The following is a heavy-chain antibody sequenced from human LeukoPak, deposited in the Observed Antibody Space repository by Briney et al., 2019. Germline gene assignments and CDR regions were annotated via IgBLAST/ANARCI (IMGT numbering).Heavy chain of an antibody. J-gene: IGHJ4*02. CDR1: GGSISSSSYY. V-gene: IGHV4-39*01. CDR3: ARRAYEWLPIDS. CDR2: IYYSGST. Sequence: PSETLSLTCTVSGGSISSSSYYWGWIRQPPGKGLEWIGSIYYSGSTYYNPSLKSRVTISVDTSKNQFSLKVTSVTAADTAVYYCARRAYEWLPIDSWGQGTLVTVSS. D-gene: IGHD5-12*01.